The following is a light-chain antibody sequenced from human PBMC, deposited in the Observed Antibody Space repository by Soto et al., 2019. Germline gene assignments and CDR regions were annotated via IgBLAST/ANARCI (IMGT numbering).Light chain of an antibody. CDR3: QQYNTYAT. CDR1: QNIRNL. Sequence: IQLTQSPSSLSASVGDRVTITCRASQNIRNLLAWYQQKPGKAPKPLIYDASTLKTGVPSRFSGSGSGSEFNFTITGLQPDDFATYFCQQYNTYATFGQGTRLEI. V-gene: IGKV1-5*01. CDR2: DAS. J-gene: IGKJ5*01.